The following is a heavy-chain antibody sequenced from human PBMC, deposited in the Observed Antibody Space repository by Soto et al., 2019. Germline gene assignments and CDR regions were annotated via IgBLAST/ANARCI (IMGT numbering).Heavy chain of an antibody. CDR2: ISGSGGST. J-gene: IGHJ6*02. CDR1: GFTFSSYV. V-gene: IGHV3-23*01. Sequence: EVQLLESGGGLVQPGGSLRLSCAASGFTFSSYVMNWVRQPPGKGLEWVSGISGSGGSTYYADSVKGRFTISRDNSKNTLYLQMNSLRAEDTAVYYCEKGPRAPPPHDYGMDVWGQGTTVTVSS. CDR3: EKGPRAPPPHDYGMDV.